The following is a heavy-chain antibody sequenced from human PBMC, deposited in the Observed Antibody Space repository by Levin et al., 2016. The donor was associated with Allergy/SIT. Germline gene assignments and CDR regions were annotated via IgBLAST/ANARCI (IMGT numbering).Heavy chain of an antibody. V-gene: IGHV4-30-4*01. CDR2: IYYSGST. CDR3: ARAIRAAAIDY. D-gene: IGHD6-25*01. Sequence: LRLSCTVSGGSISSGDYYWSWIRQPPGKGLEWIGYIYYSGSTYYNPSLKSRVTISVDTSKNQFSLKLSSVTAADTAVYYCARAIRAAAIDYWGQGTLVTVSS. CDR1: GGSISSGDYY. J-gene: IGHJ4*02.